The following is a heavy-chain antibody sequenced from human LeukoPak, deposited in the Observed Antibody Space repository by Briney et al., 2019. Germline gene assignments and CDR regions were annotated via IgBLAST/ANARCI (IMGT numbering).Heavy chain of an antibody. J-gene: IGHJ4*02. Sequence: PGGSLRLSCAASGFTFSSYSMNWVRQAPGKGLEWVSSISSSSSYIYYADSVKGRFTISRDNAKNSLYLQMNSLRAEDTAVYYCARDPATSTETTLGYWGQGTLVTVSS. V-gene: IGHV3-21*01. D-gene: IGHD4-11*01. CDR3: ARDPATSTETTLGY. CDR1: GFTFSSYS. CDR2: ISSSSSYI.